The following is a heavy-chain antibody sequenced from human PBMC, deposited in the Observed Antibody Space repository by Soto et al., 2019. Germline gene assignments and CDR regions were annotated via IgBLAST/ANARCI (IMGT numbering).Heavy chain of an antibody. V-gene: IGHV1-8*01. D-gene: IGHD2-15*01. J-gene: IGHJ4*02. CDR1: GYTFTSYD. CDR3: AAQKVDASDY. CDR2: MNPNSGNT. Sequence: QVQLVQSGAEVKKPGASVKVSCKASGYTFTSYDINWVRQAPGQGLEWMGWMNPNSGNTGYAQKFQGRVTTTRNTSITTAYLELSSLRAEDTDVYYSAAQKVDASDYWGQGTLVTVSS.